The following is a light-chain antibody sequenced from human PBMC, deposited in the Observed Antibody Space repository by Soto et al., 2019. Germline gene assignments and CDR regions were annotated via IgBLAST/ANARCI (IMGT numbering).Light chain of an antibody. J-gene: IGKJ1*01. CDR2: DAS. Sequence: EIVLNQSPGTLSLSPGERATLSCRASQSVSSHLAWYQQKPGQAPRLLIYDASNRAPGIPDRFSGSGSGTDFTHPISSREPEDFSVCHCVRRTYWPWTCGQGRKVELK. CDR1: QSVSSH. V-gene: IGKV3-11*01. CDR3: VRRTYWPWT.